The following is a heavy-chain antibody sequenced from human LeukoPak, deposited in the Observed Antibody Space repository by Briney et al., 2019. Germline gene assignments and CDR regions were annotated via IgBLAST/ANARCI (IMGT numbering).Heavy chain of an antibody. CDR2: IYYSGST. Sequence: PSETLSLTCTVSGGSTSSYYWSWIRQPPGKGLEWIGYIYYSGSTNYNPSLKSRVTISVDTSKNQFSLKLSSVTAADTAVYYCARAVELDWFDPWGQGTLVTVSS. J-gene: IGHJ5*02. CDR3: ARAVELDWFDP. CDR1: GGSTSSYY. D-gene: IGHD5-24*01. V-gene: IGHV4-59*01.